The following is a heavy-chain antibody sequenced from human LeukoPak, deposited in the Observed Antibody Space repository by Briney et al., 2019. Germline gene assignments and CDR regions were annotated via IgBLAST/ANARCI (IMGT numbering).Heavy chain of an antibody. J-gene: IGHJ5*02. CDR3: ASSVTYYYDSNGNRTWFNR. D-gene: IGHD3-22*01. V-gene: IGHV4-39*01. Sequence: SETLCLSCAVSGVTISINAYCWLWIRQPPGKGLEWIGSMSYSGNTYYNPSLKSRVTISVDTSKNQFSLKLTSVTAADTAVYYCASSVTYYYDSNGNRTWFNRWGQGTLVTVSS. CDR1: GVTISINAYC. CDR2: MSYSGNT.